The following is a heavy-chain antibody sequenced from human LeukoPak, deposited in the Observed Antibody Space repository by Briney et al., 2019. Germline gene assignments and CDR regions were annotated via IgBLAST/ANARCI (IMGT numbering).Heavy chain of an antibody. CDR2: INPSGGST. CDR1: GYTFTSYY. CDR3: ARDTHLDFLTGYYAGYYFDY. Sequence: ASVKVSCKASGYTFTSYYMHWVRQAPGQGLEWMGIINPSGGSTSYAQKFQGRVTMTRDTSTSTVYMELSSLRSEDTAVYYCARDTHLDFLTGYYAGYYFDYWGQGTLVTVSS. J-gene: IGHJ4*02. D-gene: IGHD3-9*01. V-gene: IGHV1-46*01.